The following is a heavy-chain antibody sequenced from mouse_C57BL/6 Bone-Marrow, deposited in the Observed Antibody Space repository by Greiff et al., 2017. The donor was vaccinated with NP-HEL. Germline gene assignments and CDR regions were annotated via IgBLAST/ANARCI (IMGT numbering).Heavy chain of an antibody. CDR1: GYTFTSYW. J-gene: IGHJ3*01. CDR2: IDPSDSYT. D-gene: IGHD4-1*01. CDR3: ARRRANWAWFAY. Sequence: VQGVESGAELVMPGASVKLSCKASGYTFTSYWMHWVKQRPGQGLEWIGEIDPSDSYTNYNQKFKGKSTLTVDKSSSTAYMQLSSLTSEDSAVYYCARRRANWAWFAYWGQGTLVTVSA. V-gene: IGHV1-69*01.